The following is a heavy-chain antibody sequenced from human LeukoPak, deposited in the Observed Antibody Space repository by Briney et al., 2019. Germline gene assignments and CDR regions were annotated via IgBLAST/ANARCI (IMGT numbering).Heavy chain of an antibody. V-gene: IGHV3-48*04. Sequence: GGSLRLSCAASGFTFSSYSMNWVRQAPGKGLEWVSYISSSGSTIYHADSVKGRFTISRDNAKNSLYLQMNSLRAEDTAVYYCARLMWELPVYYYSYMDVWGKGTTVTISS. CDR1: GFTFSSYS. J-gene: IGHJ6*03. D-gene: IGHD1-26*01. CDR3: ARLMWELPVYYYSYMDV. CDR2: ISSSGSTI.